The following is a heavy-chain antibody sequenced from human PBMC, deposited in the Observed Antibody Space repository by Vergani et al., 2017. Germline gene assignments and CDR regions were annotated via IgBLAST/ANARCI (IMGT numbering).Heavy chain of an antibody. CDR2: IYHSGST. J-gene: IGHJ5*02. CDR1: GGSMSGYY. V-gene: IGHV4-38-2*02. CDR3: ARGRGVTTIRHWFDP. Sequence: QVRLQESGPGLVKPSETLSLTCSVSGGSMSGYYWSWIRQPPGKGLEWIGSIYHSGSTYYNPSLKSRVTISVDTSKNQFSLKLSAVTAADTAVYYCARGRGVTTIRHWFDPWGQGTLVTVSS. D-gene: IGHD4-17*01.